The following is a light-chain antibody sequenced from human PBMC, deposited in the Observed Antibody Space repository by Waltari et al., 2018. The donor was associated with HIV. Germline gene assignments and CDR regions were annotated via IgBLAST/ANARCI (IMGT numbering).Light chain of an antibody. CDR3: EAWDSTLKETL. V-gene: IGLV1-47*01. CDR1: TPTLDTQW. CDR2: RNY. J-gene: IGLJ3*02. Sequence: QSVLTQPPSASGTPGQTVTISCSGSTPTLDTQWVSWDQQLPGTATKLLIYRNYKRPSGVPERFSVSKSGASASLVISGLRSEDEADYYCEAWDSTLKETLFGGGTKLTVL.